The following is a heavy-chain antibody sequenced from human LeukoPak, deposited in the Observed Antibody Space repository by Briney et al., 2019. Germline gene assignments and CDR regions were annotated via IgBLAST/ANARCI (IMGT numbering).Heavy chain of an antibody. CDR1: GFTFSSYA. Sequence: HSGGSLRLSCAASGFTFSSYAMSWVRQAPGKGLEWVSAISGSGGSTYYADSVKGRFTISRDNSKNTLYLQMNSLRAEDTAVYYCAKDGVGRVGVITTIDYWGQGILVTVSS. D-gene: IGHD3-22*01. CDR2: ISGSGGST. V-gene: IGHV3-23*01. CDR3: AKDGVGRVGVITTIDY. J-gene: IGHJ4*02.